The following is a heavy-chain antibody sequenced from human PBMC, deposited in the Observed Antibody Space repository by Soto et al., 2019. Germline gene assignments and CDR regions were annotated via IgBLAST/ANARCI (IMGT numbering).Heavy chain of an antibody. J-gene: IGHJ4*02. CDR1: GDSISSSNW. V-gene: IGHV4-4*02. Sequence: QVQLQESGPGLVKPSGTLSPTCAVSGDSISSSNWWSWVRQAPGKGLEWIGEIYHSGATTYNPSLKSRATISVDPSKNHFSLKLTSVTAADTAVYFCARDLGTGTDFWGRGTLVTVAS. D-gene: IGHD1-1*01. CDR2: IYHSGAT. CDR3: ARDLGTGTDF.